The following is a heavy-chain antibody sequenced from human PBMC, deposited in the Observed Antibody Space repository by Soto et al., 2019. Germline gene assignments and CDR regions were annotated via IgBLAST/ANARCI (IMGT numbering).Heavy chain of an antibody. D-gene: IGHD2-2*01. CDR1: GYTFTSHD. CDR3: ASDMSTN. J-gene: IGHJ1*01. Sequence: GASVKVSCKSSGYTFTSHDINWMRQTTGQGLEWMGWMNPNSGHANYAQKFQGRVTMTRDTSISTAYMELTNLRSEDTAIYYCASDMSTNWG. V-gene: IGHV1-8*01. CDR2: MNPNSGHA.